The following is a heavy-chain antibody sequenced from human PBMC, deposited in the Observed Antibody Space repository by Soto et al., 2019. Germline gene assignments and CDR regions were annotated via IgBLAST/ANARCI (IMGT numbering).Heavy chain of an antibody. CDR2: ISGSGGTT. D-gene: IGHD2-15*01. Sequence: GGSLRLSCAASGFTFSSYAMSWVRQAPGKGLEWVSAISGSGGTTYYADSVKGRFTISRDNSKNTLYLQMDSLRAEDMAVYYCAKGSSHYYYYYMDVWDKGTTVTVSS. J-gene: IGHJ6*03. CDR3: AKGSSHYYYYYMDV. V-gene: IGHV3-23*01. CDR1: GFTFSSYA.